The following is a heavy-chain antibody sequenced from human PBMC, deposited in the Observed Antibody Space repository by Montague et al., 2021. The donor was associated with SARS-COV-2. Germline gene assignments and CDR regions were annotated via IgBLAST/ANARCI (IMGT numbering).Heavy chain of an antibody. D-gene: IGHD6-19*01. CDR1: GFTFNNYA. V-gene: IGHV3-23*03. CDR3: AKDPVPVAGRYFDY. Sequence: SLRLSCAASGFTFNNYAMNWVRQAPGKGLEWVSVIASGGRSTFYADSVKGRFTISRDNSKDTLYLQMYSLRPEDTAIYYCAKDPVPVAGRYFDYWAREPWSPSP. J-gene: IGHJ4*02. CDR2: IASGGRST.